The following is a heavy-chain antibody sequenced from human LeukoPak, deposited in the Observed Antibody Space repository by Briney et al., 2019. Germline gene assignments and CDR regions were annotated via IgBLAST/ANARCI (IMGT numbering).Heavy chain of an antibody. J-gene: IGHJ4*02. Sequence: GGSLRLSCAASGFTFNTYGMSWVRQAPGKGLEWVSGISGSGGATYYEDSVKGRFTISRDDPHNTLYLQMNSLRAGDTAVYFCARGGVDYYGSGTYYLMYYFDYWGQGALVTVSS. V-gene: IGHV3-23*01. CDR1: GFTFNTYG. CDR3: ARGGVDYYGSGTYYLMYYFDY. CDR2: ISGSGGAT. D-gene: IGHD3-10*01.